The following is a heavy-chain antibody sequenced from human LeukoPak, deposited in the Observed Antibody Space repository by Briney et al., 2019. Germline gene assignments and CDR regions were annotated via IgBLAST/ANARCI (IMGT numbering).Heavy chain of an antibody. V-gene: IGHV1-46*01. D-gene: IGHD3-9*01. CDR3: ARDSPVSAARYTGAFDI. Sequence: ASVKVSCKASGYTFTSYYMHWVRQAPGQGLEWMGIINPSGGSTSYAQKFQGRVTMTRDTSTSTVYMELSSLRSEDTAVYYCARDSPVSAARYTGAFDIWGQGTMVTVSS. CDR2: INPSGGST. CDR1: GYTFTSYY. J-gene: IGHJ3*02.